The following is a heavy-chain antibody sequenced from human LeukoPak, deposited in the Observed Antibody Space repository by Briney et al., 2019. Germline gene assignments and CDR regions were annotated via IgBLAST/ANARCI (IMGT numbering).Heavy chain of an antibody. Sequence: PGGSLRLSCAASGFTFGSYAMSWVRQAPGKALEWVSGISTSGGTTSYAESVKGRFTVSRDNPRNTPYMEMNSLRDEDTAVYYCAVMHRYYDGSGYWVQWGQGTLVTVSS. J-gene: IGHJ4*02. CDR1: GFTFGSYA. D-gene: IGHD3-22*01. CDR3: AVMHRYYDGSGYWVQ. CDR2: ISTSGGTT. V-gene: IGHV3-23*01.